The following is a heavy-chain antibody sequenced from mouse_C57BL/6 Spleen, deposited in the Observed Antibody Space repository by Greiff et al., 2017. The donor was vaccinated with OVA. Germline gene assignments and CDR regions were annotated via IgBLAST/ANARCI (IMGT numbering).Heavy chain of an antibody. J-gene: IGHJ4*01. CDR1: GYTFTDYY. Sequence: VQLQQSGPVLVKPGASVKMSCKASGYTFTDYYMNWVKQSHGKSLEWIGVINPYNGGTSYNQKFKGKATLTVDKSSSTAYMELNSLTSEDSAVDYCARDFVTTEGYAMDYWGQGTSVTVSS. V-gene: IGHV1-19*01. CDR2: INPYNGGT. D-gene: IGHD1-1*01. CDR3: ARDFVTTEGYAMDY.